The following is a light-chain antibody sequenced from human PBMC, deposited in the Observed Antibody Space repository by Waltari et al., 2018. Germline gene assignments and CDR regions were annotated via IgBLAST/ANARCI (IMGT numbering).Light chain of an antibody. CDR2: AAS. Sequence: DIKMTQSTLYMSASVGVRVTLTGRASQGIRNDLGWYQQKPGKAPRRLIYAASSLQSGVPSRFSGSGSGTEFSLTISSLQPEDFATYYCLQYNSFPRTFGQGTKLEI. V-gene: IGKV1-17*01. J-gene: IGKJ2*02. CDR1: QGIRND. CDR3: LQYNSFPRT.